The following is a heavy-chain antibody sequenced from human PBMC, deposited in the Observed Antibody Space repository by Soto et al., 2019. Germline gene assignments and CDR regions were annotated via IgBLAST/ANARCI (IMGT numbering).Heavy chain of an antibody. CDR1: GFTFSSYA. J-gene: IGHJ5*02. Sequence: PGGSLRLSCAASGFTFSSYAMHWVRQAPGKGLEWVAVIPYDGSNKYYADSVKGRFTISRDNSKSTLYLQMNSLRAEDTAVYYCAREVREAANTDFYATPGNWFDPWGQGTLVTVSS. V-gene: IGHV3-30-3*01. CDR3: AREVREAANTDFYATPGNWFDP. D-gene: IGHD1-26*01. CDR2: IPYDGSNK.